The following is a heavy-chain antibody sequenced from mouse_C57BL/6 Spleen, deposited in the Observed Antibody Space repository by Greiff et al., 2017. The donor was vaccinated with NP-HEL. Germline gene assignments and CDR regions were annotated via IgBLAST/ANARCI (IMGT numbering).Heavy chain of an antibody. J-gene: IGHJ3*01. V-gene: IGHV3-1*01. CDR1: GYSITSGYD. CDR2: ISYSGST. CDR3: ARAGIYDGSFAY. D-gene: IGHD2-3*01. Sequence: EVKLMESGPGMVKPSQSLSLTCTVTGYSITSGYDWHWIRHFPGNKLEWMGYISYSGSTNYNPSLKSRISITHDTSKNHFFLKLNSVTTEDTATYYCARAGIYDGSFAYWGQGTLVTVSA.